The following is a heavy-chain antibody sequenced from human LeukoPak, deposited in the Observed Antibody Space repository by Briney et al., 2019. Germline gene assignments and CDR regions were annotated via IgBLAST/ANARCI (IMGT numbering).Heavy chain of an antibody. CDR1: GFTFSSYA. CDR3: ARGSYSNYVGWFDP. D-gene: IGHD4-11*01. V-gene: IGHV3-30*14. CDR2: ISYDGSNK. Sequence: GRSLRLSCAASGFTFSSYAMHWVRQAPGKGLEWVAVISYDGSNKYYADSVKGRFTISRDNSKNTLYLQMNSLRAEDTAVYYCARGSYSNYVGWFDPWGQGTLVTVSS. J-gene: IGHJ5*02.